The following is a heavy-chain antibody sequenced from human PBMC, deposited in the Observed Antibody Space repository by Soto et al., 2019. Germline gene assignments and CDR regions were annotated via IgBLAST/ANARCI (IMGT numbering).Heavy chain of an antibody. CDR3: AKGPDPGAFDI. D-gene: IGHD3-10*01. J-gene: IGHJ3*02. V-gene: IGHV3-23*01. CDR1: GFSFSSYA. Sequence: EVPLLESGGGLVQPGGSLRLSCAASGFSFSSYAISWVRQAPGRGLEWVSTFRDTGDKTYYADSVKGRFTVSRDISQNTLYLQMNGLSPDDTAIYYCAKGPDPGAFDIWGQGTMVTVSS. CDR2: FRDTGDKT.